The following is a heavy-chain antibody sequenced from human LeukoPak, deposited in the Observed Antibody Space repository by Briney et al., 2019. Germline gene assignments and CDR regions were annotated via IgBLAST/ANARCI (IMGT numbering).Heavy chain of an antibody. D-gene: IGHD6-6*01. CDR3: ARDSPSTAARRRFYY. CDR1: GGSISSYY. Sequence: SETLSLTCTVSGGSISSYYWSWIRQPPGKGLEWIGYIYYSGSTNYNPSLKSRVTISVDTSKNQFSLKLSSVNAADTAVYYCARDSPSTAARRRFYYWGQGTLVTVSS. V-gene: IGHV4-59*12. J-gene: IGHJ4*02. CDR2: IYYSGST.